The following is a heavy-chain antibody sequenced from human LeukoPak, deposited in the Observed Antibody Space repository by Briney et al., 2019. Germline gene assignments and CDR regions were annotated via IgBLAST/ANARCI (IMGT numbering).Heavy chain of an antibody. CDR2: IYYSGSA. D-gene: IGHD5-24*01. J-gene: IGHJ4*02. CDR1: GDSMSSGGHY. Sequence: SQTLSLTCTVSGDSMSSGGHYWTWIRQHPGKGLGWIGYIYYSGSAYYNPSLKSRVTMSVDTSENQFSLKLGSVTAADTAVYYCARDRDGYNYVDYWGQGTLVTVSS. CDR3: ARDRDGYNYVDY. V-gene: IGHV4-31*03.